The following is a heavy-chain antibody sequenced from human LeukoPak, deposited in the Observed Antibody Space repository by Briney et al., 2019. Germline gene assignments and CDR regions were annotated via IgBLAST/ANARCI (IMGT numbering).Heavy chain of an antibody. CDR1: GGSISSGGYS. D-gene: IGHD3-9*01. CDR2: IYYSVNT. J-gene: IGHJ4*02. Sequence: PSETLSLTCAVSGGSISSGGYSWSWIRQPPGKGLEWIGYIYYSVNTYYSPSLKSRVTISVDTSKNQFSLKLSSVTAADTAVYYCARLSYYDILTGSYWGQGTLVTVSS. V-gene: IGHV4-30-4*07. CDR3: ARLSYYDILTGSY.